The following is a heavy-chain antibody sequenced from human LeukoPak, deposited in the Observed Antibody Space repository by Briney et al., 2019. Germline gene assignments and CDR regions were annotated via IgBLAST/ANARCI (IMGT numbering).Heavy chain of an antibody. V-gene: IGHV1-24*01. CDR3: ATSNYQQLAEYFQH. CDR1: GYTLTELS. J-gene: IGHJ1*01. D-gene: IGHD6-13*01. CDR2: SDPEDGET. Sequence: ASVKVSCKVSGYTLTELSMHWVRQAPGKGLEWMGGSDPEDGETIYAQKFQGRVTMTEDTSTDTAYMELSSLRSEDTAVYYYATSNYQQLAEYFQHWGQGTLVTVSS.